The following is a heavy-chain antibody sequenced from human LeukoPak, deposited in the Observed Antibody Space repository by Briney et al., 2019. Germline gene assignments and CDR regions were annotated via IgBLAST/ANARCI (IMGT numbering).Heavy chain of an antibody. V-gene: IGHV5-51*01. CDR3: AVGRYCSSSSCPSTYYYYYMDV. J-gene: IGHJ6*03. D-gene: IGHD2-2*01. CDR2: IYPGDSDT. CDR1: GYSFTNYW. Sequence: GESLKISCQGSGYSFTNYWIAWVRQMPGKGLECMGIIYPGDSDTRYSPSFQGQVTISADKSISTAYLQWSSLKASDTAMYYCAVGRYCSSSSCPSTYYYYYMDVWGKGTTVTVSS.